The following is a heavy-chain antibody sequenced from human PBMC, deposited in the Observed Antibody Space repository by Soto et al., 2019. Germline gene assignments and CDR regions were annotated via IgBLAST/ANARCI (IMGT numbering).Heavy chain of an antibody. CDR2: SSNSGTYT. V-gene: IGHV3-11*06. J-gene: IGHJ4*02. D-gene: IGHD1-1*01. CDR1: GFTFSDYY. Sequence: GGSLRLSCVGSGFTFSDYYMSWVRQAPGKGLEWLSYSSNSGTYTKYAGSVKGRFSISRDNAKNSLHLQINSLRGEDTAVYYCARSGDNYKALDYWGQGTPVTVSS. CDR3: ARSGDNYKALDY.